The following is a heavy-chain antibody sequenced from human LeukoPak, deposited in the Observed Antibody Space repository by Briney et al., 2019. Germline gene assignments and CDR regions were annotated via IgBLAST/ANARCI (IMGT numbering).Heavy chain of an antibody. CDR1: GFTFSNYA. CDR2: ISFSGDNT. D-gene: IGHD3-16*02. J-gene: IGHJ3*01. CDR3: ARDIELST. Sequence: GGSLRLSCGATGFTFSNYAMNWVRQAPGKGLQWVSLISFSGDNTYYADSVKGRFTISRDNAKDTLYLQMNSLRAEDTVIYYCARDIELSTWGLGTTVTVSS. V-gene: IGHV3-23*01.